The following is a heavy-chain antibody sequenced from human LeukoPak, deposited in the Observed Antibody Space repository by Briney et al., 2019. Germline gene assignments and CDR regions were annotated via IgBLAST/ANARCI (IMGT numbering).Heavy chain of an antibody. CDR3: AKDVVDTAMVIYYYYYMDV. V-gene: IGHV3-30*02. Sequence: GGSLRLSCAASGFTFSSYGMHWVRQAPGKGLEWVAFIRYDGSNKYYADSVKGRFTISRDNSKNTLYLQMNSLRAEDTAVYYCAKDVVDTAMVIYYYYYMDVWGKGTTVTVSS. J-gene: IGHJ6*03. CDR1: GFTFSSYG. D-gene: IGHD5-18*01. CDR2: IRYDGSNK.